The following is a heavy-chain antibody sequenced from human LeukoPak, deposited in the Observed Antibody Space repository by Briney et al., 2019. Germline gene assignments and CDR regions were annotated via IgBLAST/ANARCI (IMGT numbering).Heavy chain of an antibody. CDR1: GGSISSGSYY. CDR3: SRRPPYYYYYMDV. CDR2: IYTSGST. Sequence: SETLSLTCTVSGGSISSGSYYWSWIRQPAGKGLEWIGRIYTSGSTNYNPSLKSRVTISVDTSNNQFFLKLSLVTAADTAYYYCSRRPPYYYYYMDVWGKGTTVTISS. J-gene: IGHJ6*03. V-gene: IGHV4-61*02.